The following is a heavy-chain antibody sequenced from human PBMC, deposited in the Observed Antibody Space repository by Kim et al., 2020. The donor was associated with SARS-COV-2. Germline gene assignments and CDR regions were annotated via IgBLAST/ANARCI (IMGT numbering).Heavy chain of an antibody. CDR3: ARDESPDTSSSWYGDAFDI. J-gene: IGHJ3*02. V-gene: IGHV3-21*01. CDR2: ISSSSSYI. Sequence: GGSLRLSCAASGFTFSSYSMNWVRQAPGKGLEWVSSISSSSSYIYYADSVKGRFTISRDNAKNSLYLQMNSLRAEDTAVYYCARDESPDTSSSWYGDAFDIWGQGTMVTVSS. D-gene: IGHD6-13*01. CDR1: GFTFSSYS.